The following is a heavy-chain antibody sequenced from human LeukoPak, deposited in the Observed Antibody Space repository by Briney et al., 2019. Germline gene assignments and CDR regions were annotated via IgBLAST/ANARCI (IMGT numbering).Heavy chain of an antibody. CDR2: IYHSGST. D-gene: IGHD3-10*01. J-gene: IGHJ4*02. V-gene: IGHV4-4*02. CDR1: GGSISSSNW. CDR3: ARGSFIAYGVWNY. Sequence: ASETLSLTCAVSGGSISSSNWWSWVRQPPGKGLEWIGEIYHSGSTNYNPSLKSRVTISVDKSKNQFSLKLSSVTAADTAVYYCARGSFIAYGVWNYWGQGTLVTVSS.